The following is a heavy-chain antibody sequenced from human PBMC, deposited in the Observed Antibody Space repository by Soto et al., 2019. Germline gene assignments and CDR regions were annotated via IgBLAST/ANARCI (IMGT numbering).Heavy chain of an antibody. CDR2: IGKAGDT. CDR1: GFTFSAND. J-gene: IGHJ3*02. V-gene: IGHV3-13*01. CDR3: ARSSDAFDI. Sequence: EVQLVESGGGLVQPGGSLRLSCAPSGFTFSANDLPWVRQSPGKGLELVSPIGKAGDTYYPGSVKGRFTISRENTKNSLYLQMNSLRAGDTAVYYCARSSDAFDIWGQGTMVTVSS.